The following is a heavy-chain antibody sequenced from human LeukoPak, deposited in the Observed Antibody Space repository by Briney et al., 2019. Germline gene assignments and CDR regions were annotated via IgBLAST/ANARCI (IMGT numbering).Heavy chain of an antibody. D-gene: IGHD5-18*01. J-gene: IGHJ4*02. CDR3: ARGFHSYGLSYYFDY. CDR1: DFKIRNYY. Sequence: GGSLRLSCAASDFKIRNYYISWVRQAPGKGLEWVSVISGGGDTSYSDSVEGRFTISRHTSKNTVFLQMNKLRVEDTAVYFCARGFHSYGLSYYFDYWGQGTGVTVSS. V-gene: IGHV3-53*01. CDR2: ISGGGDT.